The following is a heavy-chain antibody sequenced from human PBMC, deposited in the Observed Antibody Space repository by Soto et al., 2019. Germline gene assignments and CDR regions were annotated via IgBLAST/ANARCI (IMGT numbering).Heavy chain of an antibody. D-gene: IGHD1-26*01. J-gene: IGHJ3*02. V-gene: IGHV3-15*07. CDR3: TTKGGGAGGAFDI. CDR1: GFTFSNAW. CDR2: IKSKTDGGTT. Sequence: EVQLVESGGGLVKPGGSLRLSCAASGFTFSNAWMNWVRQAPGKGLEWVGRIKSKTDGGTTDYAAPVKGRFTISRDDSKNTLYLQMNSLKNEDTAVYYCTTKGGGAGGAFDIWGQGTMVTVSS.